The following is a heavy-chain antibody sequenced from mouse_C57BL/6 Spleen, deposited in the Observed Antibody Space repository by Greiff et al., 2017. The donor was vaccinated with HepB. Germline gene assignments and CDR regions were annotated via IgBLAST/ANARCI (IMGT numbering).Heavy chain of an antibody. CDR1: GYTFTSYW. D-gene: IGHD2-13*01. CDR2: INPSNGGT. CDR3: ASGEIPRDDFDY. J-gene: IGHJ2*01. Sequence: VQLQQPGTELVKPGASVKLSCKASGYTFTSYWMHWVKQRPGQGLEWIGNINPSNGGTNYNEKFKSKATLTVDKSSSTAYMQLSSLTSEDSAVYDCASGEIPRDDFDYWGQGTTVTVSS. V-gene: IGHV1-53*01.